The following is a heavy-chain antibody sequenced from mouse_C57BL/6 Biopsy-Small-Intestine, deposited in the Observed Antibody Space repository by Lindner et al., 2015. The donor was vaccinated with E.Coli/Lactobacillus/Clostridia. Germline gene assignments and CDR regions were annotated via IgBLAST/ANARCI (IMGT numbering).Heavy chain of an antibody. J-gene: IGHJ4*01. CDR2: INAGNGNT. CDR3: ARSLYGEYYDSSGYSFDY. V-gene: IGHV1-84*02. D-gene: IGHD2-4*01. CDR1: GYTFTSYA. Sequence: SVKVSCKASGYTFTSYAMHWVRQAPGQRLEWMGWINAGNGNTKYSQKFQGRVTITRDTSASTAYMELSSLRSEDTAVYYCARSLYGEYYDSSGYSFDYWGQGTLVTVSS.